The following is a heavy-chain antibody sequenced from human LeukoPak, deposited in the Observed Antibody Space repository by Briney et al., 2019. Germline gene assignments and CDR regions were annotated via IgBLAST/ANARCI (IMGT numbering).Heavy chain of an antibody. CDR1: GYTFTSYY. Sequence: ASVKVSCKASGYTFTSYYMHWVRQAPGQGLEWMGIINPSGGSTSYAQKFQGRVTMTRDTSTSTVYMELSSLRSEDTAVYYCAKDSRWGSRVYYYYGMDVWGQGTTVTVSS. CDR2: INPSGGST. D-gene: IGHD6-13*01. V-gene: IGHV1-46*01. CDR3: AKDSRWGSRVYYYYGMDV. J-gene: IGHJ6*02.